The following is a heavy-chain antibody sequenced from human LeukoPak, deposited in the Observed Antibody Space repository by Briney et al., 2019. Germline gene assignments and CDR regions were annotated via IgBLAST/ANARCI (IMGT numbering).Heavy chain of an antibody. CDR1: GGTFSSYA. J-gene: IGHJ5*02. Sequence: SVKVSCKASGGTFSSYAISWVRQAPGQGLEWMGGIIPIFGTANYAQKFQGRVTITADESTSTAYMELSSLRSEDTAVYYCARGGSNYGSGGYRKFDPWGQGTLVTVSS. V-gene: IGHV1-69*01. CDR3: ARGGSNYGSGGYRKFDP. CDR2: IIPIFGTA. D-gene: IGHD3-10*01.